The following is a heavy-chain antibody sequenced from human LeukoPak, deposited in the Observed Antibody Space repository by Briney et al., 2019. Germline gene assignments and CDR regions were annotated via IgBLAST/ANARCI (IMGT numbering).Heavy chain of an antibody. D-gene: IGHD3-10*01. Sequence: SQTLSLTCTVSGGSISTYFCSCIRQPAGKGLEGSGRIYDSGTNYNPTHKSRVTMSADTSKNQFSLKLSSVTAADTAVYFCAREVIIRGVTHFDYWGQGALVTVSS. J-gene: IGHJ4*02. V-gene: IGHV4-4*07. CDR2: IYDSGT. CDR3: AREVIIRGVTHFDY. CDR1: GGSISTYF.